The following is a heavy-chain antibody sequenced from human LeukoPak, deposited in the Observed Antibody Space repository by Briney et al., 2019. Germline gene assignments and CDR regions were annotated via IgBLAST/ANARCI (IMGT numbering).Heavy chain of an antibody. CDR3: AKDQASSTSTVTTVFVRIGAFDI. CDR2: ISWNSGSI. Sequence: HAGGSLRLSCAASGFTFDDYAMHWVRHAPGKGLEWVSGISWNSGSIGYADSVKGRFTISRDNAKNSLYLQMNSLRAEDTALYYCAKDQASSTSTVTTVFVRIGAFDIWGQGTMVTVSS. D-gene: IGHD4-17*01. CDR1: GFTFDDYA. J-gene: IGHJ3*02. V-gene: IGHV3-9*01.